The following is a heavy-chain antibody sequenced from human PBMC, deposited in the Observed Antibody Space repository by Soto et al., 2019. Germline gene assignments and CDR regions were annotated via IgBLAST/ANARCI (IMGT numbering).Heavy chain of an antibody. V-gene: IGHV1-18*01. D-gene: IGHD3-22*01. CDR2: IRVNNGDT. J-gene: IGHJ3*02. Sequence: ASVKVSCKASGYTFTNSGFSWVRQAPGQGLEWVGWIRVNNGDTHYAQKLQGRVTMTTDTSTSTAFMELSSLRSEDTAVYYCARVTYYYDSSGYNDAFDIWGQGTMVTVSS. CDR3: ARVTYYYDSSGYNDAFDI. CDR1: GYTFTNSG.